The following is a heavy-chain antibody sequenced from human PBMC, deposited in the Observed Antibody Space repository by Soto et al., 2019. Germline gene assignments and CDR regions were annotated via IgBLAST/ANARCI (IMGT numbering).Heavy chain of an antibody. D-gene: IGHD4-4*01. Sequence: GASVKVSCKASGGTFSSYAISWVRQAPGQGLEWMGGIIPIFGTANYAQKFQGRVTITADESTSTAYMELSSLRSEDTAVYYCSMTTGYYYGMDVWGQGTTVTVSS. J-gene: IGHJ6*02. V-gene: IGHV1-69*13. CDR1: GGTFSSYA. CDR2: IIPIFGTA. CDR3: SMTTGYYYGMDV.